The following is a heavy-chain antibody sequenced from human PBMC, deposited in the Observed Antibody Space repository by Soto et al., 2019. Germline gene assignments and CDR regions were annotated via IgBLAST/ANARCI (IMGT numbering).Heavy chain of an antibody. CDR1: GGSVRSSSYY. V-gene: IGHV4-39*01. D-gene: IGHD3-9*01. CDR3: GRLEGLATISYYFDY. J-gene: IGHJ4*02. CDR2: VYYSGST. Sequence: EMLSLTCTVSGGSVRSSSYYLGWVRQPPGKGLEWIGSVYYSGSTYYNPSLESRVTISVDKSKNQFSLKLMSLSAADTAVYYCGRLEGLATISYYFDYWGQGALVTVSS.